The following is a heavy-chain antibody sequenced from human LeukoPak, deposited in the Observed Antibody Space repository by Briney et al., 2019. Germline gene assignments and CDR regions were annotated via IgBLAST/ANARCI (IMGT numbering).Heavy chain of an antibody. CDR1: GGSISSYF. Sequence: PSETLSPTCTVSGGSISSYFWSWIRQPAGKGLEWIGYIYYSGSTNYNPSLKSRVTISVDTSKNQFSLKLSSVTAADTAVYYCARGGWYPESFQHWGQGALVTVSS. CDR2: IYYSGST. D-gene: IGHD6-19*01. J-gene: IGHJ1*01. V-gene: IGHV4-59*01. CDR3: ARGGWYPESFQH.